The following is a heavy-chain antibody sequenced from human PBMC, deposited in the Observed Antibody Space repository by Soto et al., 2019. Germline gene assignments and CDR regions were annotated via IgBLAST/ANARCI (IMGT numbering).Heavy chain of an antibody. CDR1: GFTFSSYA. J-gene: IGHJ4*02. CDR2: ISYDGSNK. V-gene: IGHV3-30-3*01. D-gene: IGHD1-26*01. Sequence: GGSLRLSCAASGFTFSSYAMHWVRQAPGKGLEWVAVISYDGSNKYYADSVKGRFTISRDNSKNTLYLQMNSLRAEDTAVYYCAREAWTRSLLGVGAKHFDYWGQGTLVT. CDR3: AREAWTRSLLGVGAKHFDY.